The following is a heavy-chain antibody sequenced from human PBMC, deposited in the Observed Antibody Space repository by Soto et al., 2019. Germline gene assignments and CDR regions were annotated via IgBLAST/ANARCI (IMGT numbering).Heavy chain of an antibody. CDR3: ARDAEESGSSTPDLDY. CDR2: INPSGGST. CDR1: GYTFTSYY. D-gene: IGHD1-26*01. J-gene: IGHJ4*02. Sequence: ASVKVSCKASGYTFTSYYMHWVRQAPGQGLEWMGIINPSGGSTSYAQKFQGRVTMTRDTSTSTVYMELSSLRSEDTAVYYCARDAEESGSSTPDLDYWGQGTRVTVAS. V-gene: IGHV1-46*01.